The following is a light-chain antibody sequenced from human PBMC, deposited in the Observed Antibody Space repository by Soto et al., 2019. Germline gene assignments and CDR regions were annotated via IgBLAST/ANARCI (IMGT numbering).Light chain of an antibody. Sequence: DVVMTQSPLSLSVTPGQPASISCKSSQSLLHITGEPFLFWYLQKPGQSPQLLIYGVSTRVSGVPHRFSGSGSGTDITLEISRVETDDVGIYYCMQSKQLPPTFGHGTRLGIE. CDR3: MQSKQLPPT. V-gene: IGKV2D-29*02. CDR2: GVS. CDR1: QSLLHITGEPF. J-gene: IGKJ5*01.